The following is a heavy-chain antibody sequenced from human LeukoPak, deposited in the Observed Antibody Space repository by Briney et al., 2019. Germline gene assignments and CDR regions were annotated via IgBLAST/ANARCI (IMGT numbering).Heavy chain of an antibody. J-gene: IGHJ3*02. D-gene: IGHD3-3*01. CDR2: ISGSGGST. CDR3: AKEKIKFLEWYSDAFDI. CDR1: GFTFSSYA. Sequence: GGSLRLSCAASGFTFSSYAMSWVRQAPGKGLEWVSAISGSGGSTYYADSVKGRFTISRDNSKNTLYLQMNSLRAEDTAVYYCAKEKIKFLEWYSDAFDIWGQGTMVTVSS. V-gene: IGHV3-23*01.